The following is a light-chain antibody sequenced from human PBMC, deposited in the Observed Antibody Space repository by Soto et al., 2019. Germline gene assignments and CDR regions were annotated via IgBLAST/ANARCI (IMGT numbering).Light chain of an antibody. J-gene: IGKJ1*01. CDR1: QSISSW. Sequence: DIQMTQSPSTLSASVGDRVTITCRASQSISSWLAWYQQKPGKAPKLLIYDASSFESGVPSRFSGSGSGTEFPLTISSLQPADFATYYCQQYNSYSWTFGQGNKVEIK. CDR2: DAS. V-gene: IGKV1-5*01. CDR3: QQYNSYSWT.